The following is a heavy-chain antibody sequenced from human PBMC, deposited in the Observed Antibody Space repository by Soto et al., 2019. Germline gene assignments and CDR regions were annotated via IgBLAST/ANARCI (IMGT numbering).Heavy chain of an antibody. CDR3: TRDRKPDYDILTGYFPQYYYHMDV. J-gene: IGHJ6*03. V-gene: IGHV1-69*08. D-gene: IGHD3-9*01. Sequence: QVQLVQSGAEVKKPGSSVKVSCKASGGTFSSYTISWVRQAPGQGLEWMGRIIPILGIANYAQKFQGRVTITADKSPITAYMELSSLRPEATAVYYCTRDRKPDYDILTGYFPQYYYHMDVRGKGTTVTVSS. CDR2: IIPILGIA. CDR1: GGTFSSYT.